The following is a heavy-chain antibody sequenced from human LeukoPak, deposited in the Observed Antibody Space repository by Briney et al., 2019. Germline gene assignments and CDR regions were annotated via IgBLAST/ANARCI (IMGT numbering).Heavy chain of an antibody. V-gene: IGHV3-9*03. CDR1: GFSFGSYA. CDR3: AKATGLYYYYYMDV. Sequence: PGGSPRLSCAASGFSFGSYAMHWVRLAPGQGLELVSGTSLNCGSIGYADSEKGRFNISRDNAKNSLYLQMNSLRAEDMALYYCAKATGLYYYYYMDVWGKGTTVTGSS. CDR2: TSLNCGSI. J-gene: IGHJ6*03.